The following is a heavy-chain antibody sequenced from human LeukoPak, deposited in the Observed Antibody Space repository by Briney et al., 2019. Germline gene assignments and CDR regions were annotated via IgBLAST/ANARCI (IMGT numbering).Heavy chain of an antibody. V-gene: IGHV3-7*01. CDR1: GFTFSSYW. J-gene: IGHJ5*02. CDR2: IKQDGSEK. D-gene: IGHD4-11*01. Sequence: GGPLRLSCAASGFTFSSYWMSWVRQAPGKGLEWVANIKQDGSEKYYVDSVKGRFTISRDNAKNSLYLQMNSLRAEDTAVYYCARESRAFYSNYADPWGQGTLVTVSS. CDR3: ARESRAFYSNYADP.